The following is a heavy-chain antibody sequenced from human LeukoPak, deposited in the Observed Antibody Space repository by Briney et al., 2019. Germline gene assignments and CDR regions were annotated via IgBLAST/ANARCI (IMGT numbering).Heavy chain of an antibody. CDR3: AREGMVATFDF. CDR1: GFTFSSYS. V-gene: IGHV3-21*01. Sequence: GGSLRLSCAASGFTFSSYSMNWVRQAPGKGLEWVSSISSSSSYIYYADSVKGRFTISRDKAKNSLYLQMNSLRAEDTAIYYCAREGMVATFDFWGQGTLVTVSS. J-gene: IGHJ4*02. D-gene: IGHD5-12*01. CDR2: ISSSSSYI.